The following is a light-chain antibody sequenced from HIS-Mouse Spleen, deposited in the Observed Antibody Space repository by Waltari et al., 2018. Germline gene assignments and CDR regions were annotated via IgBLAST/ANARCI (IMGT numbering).Light chain of an antibody. CDR3: QQYGSSPPWT. CDR2: GAS. V-gene: IGKV3-20*01. CDR1: QSVSSSY. J-gene: IGKJ1*01. Sequence: EIVLTQSPGTLSLSPGERATISCRASQSVSSSYVAWYQQKPGQAPRLLIYGASSSATGIPDRFSGSGSGTDFTLTISRLEPEDFAVYYCQQYGSSPPWTFGQGTKVEIK.